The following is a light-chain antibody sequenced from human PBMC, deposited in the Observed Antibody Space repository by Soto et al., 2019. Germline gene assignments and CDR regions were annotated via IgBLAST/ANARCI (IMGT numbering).Light chain of an antibody. V-gene: IGLV2-14*01. CDR3: SSYTNSISLDV. CDR2: DVS. Sequence: QSVLTQPASVSGSPGQSITISCTGTSSDVGGYNYVSWYQQHPGKAPKLMIYDVSNRPSGVSNRFSGSKSGNTASLTISGLQAEDVSDYYCSSYTNSISLDVFGTGTNVTVL. CDR1: SSDVGGYNY. J-gene: IGLJ1*01.